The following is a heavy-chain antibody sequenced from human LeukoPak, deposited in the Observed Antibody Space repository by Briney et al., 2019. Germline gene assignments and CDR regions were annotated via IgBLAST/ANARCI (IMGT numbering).Heavy chain of an antibody. CDR2: ISGSGDST. J-gene: IGHJ3*02. Sequence: GGSLRLFCTASGFTFSSYAMSWVRQAPGKRLDLVSAISGSGDSTYYADSVKGRFTISRDNSKNTLYLQMRSLRAEDTAVYFFSKQKTPYDILAGYRHDAFDIWGQGTMVTVSS. CDR3: SKQKTPYDILAGYRHDAFDI. D-gene: IGHD3-9*01. CDR1: GFTFSSYA. V-gene: IGHV3-23*01.